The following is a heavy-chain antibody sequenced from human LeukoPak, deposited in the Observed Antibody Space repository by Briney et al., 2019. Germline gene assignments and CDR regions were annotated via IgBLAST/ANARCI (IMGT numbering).Heavy chain of an antibody. D-gene: IGHD1-20*01. Sequence: ASVKVSCKASGGTFSSYAISWVRQAPGQGLVWMGRIIPILGIANYAQKFQGRVTITADKSTSTAYMELSSLRSEDTAVYYCAREQFKLTGTTRSAFDYWGQGTLVTVPS. V-gene: IGHV1-69*04. J-gene: IGHJ4*02. CDR1: GGTFSSYA. CDR2: IIPILGIA. CDR3: AREQFKLTGTTRSAFDY.